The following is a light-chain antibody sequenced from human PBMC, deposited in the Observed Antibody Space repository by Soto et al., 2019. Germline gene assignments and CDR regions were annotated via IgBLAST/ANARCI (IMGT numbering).Light chain of an antibody. CDR3: QQYGTSPFT. CDR1: QSVSSSY. J-gene: IGKJ3*01. Sequence: EIVLTQSPGTLSLSPGERATLSCRARQSVSSSYLAWHQQKPGQAPRLLISAASSRATGIPDRFSGSGSGTDFTLTISRLEPEDFAVYYCQQYGTSPFTFGPGTKVDI. CDR2: AAS. V-gene: IGKV3-20*01.